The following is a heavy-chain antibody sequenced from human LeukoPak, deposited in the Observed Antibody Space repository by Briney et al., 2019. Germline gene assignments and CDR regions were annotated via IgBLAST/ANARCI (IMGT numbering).Heavy chain of an antibody. CDR2: IYYTGNT. D-gene: IGHD2-2*01. Sequence: PSETLSLTCTVSGDSLTGYYWGWIRQPPGKGLEWIGNIYYTGNTYYNPSLKSRVTISVDTSKNQFSLKLSSVTAADTAVYYCASQDIVVGPFDYWGQGTLVTVSS. CDR3: ASQDIVVGPFDY. CDR1: GDSLTGYY. V-gene: IGHV4-39*07. J-gene: IGHJ4*02.